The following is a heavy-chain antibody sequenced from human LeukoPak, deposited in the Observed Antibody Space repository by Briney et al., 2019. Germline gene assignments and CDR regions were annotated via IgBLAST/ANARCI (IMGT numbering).Heavy chain of an antibody. CDR3: ARAEGYSYGSYYFDY. V-gene: IGHV1-69*13. J-gene: IGHJ4*02. D-gene: IGHD5-18*01. CDR1: GYTFTSYG. Sequence: ASVKVSCKASGYTFTSYGISWVRQAPGQGLEWMGGIIPIFGTANYAQKFQGRVTITADESTSTAYTELSSLRSEDTAVYYCARAEGYSYGSYYFDYWGQGTLVTVSS. CDR2: IIPIFGTA.